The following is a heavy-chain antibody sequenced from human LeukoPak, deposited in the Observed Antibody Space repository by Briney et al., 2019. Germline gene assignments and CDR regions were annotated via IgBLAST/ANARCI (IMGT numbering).Heavy chain of an antibody. D-gene: IGHD6-13*01. J-gene: IGHJ4*02. V-gene: IGHV4-31*03. CDR1: GGSISSGGYY. CDR3: ARAYSSSWYVYY. CDR2: IYYSGST. Sequence: SETLSLTCTVSGGSISSGGYYWSWIRQHPGKGLEWIGYIYYSGSTNYNPSLKSRVTISVDKSKNQFSLKLSSVTAADTAVYYCARAYSSSWYVYYWGQGTLVTVSS.